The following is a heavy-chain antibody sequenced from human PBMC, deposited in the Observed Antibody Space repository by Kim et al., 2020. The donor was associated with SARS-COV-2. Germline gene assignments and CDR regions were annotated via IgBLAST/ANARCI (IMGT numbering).Heavy chain of an antibody. CDR1: GYMLSTYD. D-gene: IGHD6-19*01. CDR2: ISIYNGIT. V-gene: IGHV1-18*01. Sequence: ASVKVSCKASGYMLSTYDIVWVRQAPGQGLEWMGWISIYNGITNYAQKFQGRVTLTTDTSTSTVYIELRSLRSDDTAVYYCARSEAVTGSAVAYFLHWGQG. J-gene: IGHJ1*01. CDR3: ARSEAVTGSAVAYFLH.